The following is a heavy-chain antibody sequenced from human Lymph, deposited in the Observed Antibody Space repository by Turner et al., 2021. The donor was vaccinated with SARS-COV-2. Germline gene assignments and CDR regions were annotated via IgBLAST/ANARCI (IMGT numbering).Heavy chain of an antibody. D-gene: IGHD6-6*01. CDR3: AKDRGGEQLVRLFDY. V-gene: IGHV3-9*01. J-gene: IGHJ4*02. CDR1: GFTFDDYA. Sequence: EVQLVESGGGLVQPGRSLRLSCAAPGFTFDDYAMHWVRQAPGKGLEWVSSISWNSGSIGYADSVKGRFTISRDNAKNSLYLQMNSLRAEDTALYYCAKDRGGEQLVRLFDYWGQGTLVTVSS. CDR2: ISWNSGSI.